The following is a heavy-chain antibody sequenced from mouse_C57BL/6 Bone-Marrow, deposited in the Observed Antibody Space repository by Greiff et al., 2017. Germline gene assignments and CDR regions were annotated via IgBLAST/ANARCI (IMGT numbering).Heavy chain of an antibody. V-gene: IGHV5-4*01. Sequence: EVKLMESGGGLVKPGGSLKLSCAASGFTFSSYAMSWVRQTPEKRLEWVATISDGGSYTNYPDNLKGRFTISRDNANNNRYLQMSNLKSEDTTMYYCARDWDYYGSSYDYFDYWGQGTTLTVSS. D-gene: IGHD1-1*01. J-gene: IGHJ2*01. CDR1: GFTFSSYA. CDR3: ARDWDYYGSSYDYFDY. CDR2: ISDGGSYT.